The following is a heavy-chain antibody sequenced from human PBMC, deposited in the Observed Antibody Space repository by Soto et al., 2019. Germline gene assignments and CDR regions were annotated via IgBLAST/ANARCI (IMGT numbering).Heavy chain of an antibody. V-gene: IGHV3-23*01. CDR2: IDSSGGST. CDR1: GFTFSSYD. CDR3: AKDGPPQYYFPFDY. D-gene: IGHD1-26*01. J-gene: IGHJ4*02. Sequence: WGSLRLSCAASGFTFSSYDMSWVRQAPGNGLEWVSGIDSSGGSTYYTDSVKGRFTISRDNSKNTLYLQMNSLRAEDTAVYYCAKDGPPQYYFPFDYWGQGTLVTVSS.